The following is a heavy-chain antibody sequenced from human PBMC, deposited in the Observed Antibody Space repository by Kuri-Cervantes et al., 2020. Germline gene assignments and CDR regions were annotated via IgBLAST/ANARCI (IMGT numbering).Heavy chain of an antibody. CDR3: ARWEGYYGSGSYSYYMDV. CDR2: ISSSGSTI. Sequence: GGSLRLSCAASGFTFSSYEMNWVRQAPGKGLEWVSYISSSGSTIYYADSVKGRFTISRDNAENSLYLQMNSLRAEDTAVYYCARWEGYYGSGSYSYYMDVWGKGTTVTVSS. D-gene: IGHD3-10*01. V-gene: IGHV3-48*03. CDR1: GFTFSSYE. J-gene: IGHJ6*03.